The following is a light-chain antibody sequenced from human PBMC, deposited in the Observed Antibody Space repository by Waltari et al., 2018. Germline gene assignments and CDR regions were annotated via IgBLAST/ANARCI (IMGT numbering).Light chain of an antibody. J-gene: IGKJ1*01. Sequence: EIVMTQSPATLSVSPGERATLSCRASQSVRSNVAWYQQKPGQAPSLLIYGAATRATGIPARFSGSGSGTEFTLTISSLQSEDFAVYYCQQYNNWPEWTFGQGTKVEIK. CDR2: GAA. CDR3: QQYNNWPEWT. V-gene: IGKV3-15*01. CDR1: QSVRSN.